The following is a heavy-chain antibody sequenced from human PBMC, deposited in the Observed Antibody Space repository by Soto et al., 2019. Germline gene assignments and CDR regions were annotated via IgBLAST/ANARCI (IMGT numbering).Heavy chain of an antibody. CDR3: ARGGDGYNIDY. Sequence: QVQLQESGPGLVKPSQTLSLTCTVSGGSISSGGFYWSWIRQHPGKGLEWIGYIYYSGSTYYNPSLKSRVTISLDTAKNQFSLKLSSVPAADTAVYYCARGGDGYNIDYWGQGTLVTVSS. J-gene: IGHJ4*02. D-gene: IGHD5-12*01. CDR2: IYYSGST. CDR1: GGSISSGGFY. V-gene: IGHV4-31*03.